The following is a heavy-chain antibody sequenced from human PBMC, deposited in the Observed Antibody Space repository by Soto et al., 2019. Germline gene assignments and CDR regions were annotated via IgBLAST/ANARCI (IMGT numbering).Heavy chain of an antibody. CDR3: ARGLLLWFGELLYRGHMSEYYYYYYMDV. V-gene: IGHV1-8*01. CDR1: GYTFTSYD. D-gene: IGHD3-10*01. Sequence: GASVKVSCKASGYTFTSYDINWVRQATGQGLEWMGWMNPNSGNTGYAQKFQGRVTMTRNTSISTAYMELSSLRSEDTAVYYCARGLLLWFGELLYRGHMSEYYYYYYMDVWGKGTTVTVSS. CDR2: MNPNSGNT. J-gene: IGHJ6*03.